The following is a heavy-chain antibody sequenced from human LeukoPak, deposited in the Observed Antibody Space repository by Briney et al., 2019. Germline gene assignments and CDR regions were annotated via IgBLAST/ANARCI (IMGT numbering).Heavy chain of an antibody. J-gene: IGHJ4*02. Sequence: GRFTISRDNAKNSLYLQMNSLRAEDTAVYHCARRYCSSTSCYPNFDYWGQGALVTVSS. D-gene: IGHD2-2*01. CDR3: ARRYCSSTSCYPNFDY. V-gene: IGHV3-7*04.